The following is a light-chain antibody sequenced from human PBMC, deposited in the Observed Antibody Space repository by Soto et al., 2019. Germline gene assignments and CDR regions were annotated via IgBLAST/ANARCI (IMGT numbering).Light chain of an antibody. Sequence: QSVLTQPPSASGTPGQRVTISCSGSSSNIGSNSVNWYQQLPGTAPKLLIYSYYQRPSGVPDRFSGSKSGTSASLAISGLQSEDECHYYCSSYTSTNTVIFGGGTKLTVL. V-gene: IGLV1-44*01. CDR1: SSNIGSNS. CDR3: SSYTSTNTVI. J-gene: IGLJ2*01. CDR2: SYY.